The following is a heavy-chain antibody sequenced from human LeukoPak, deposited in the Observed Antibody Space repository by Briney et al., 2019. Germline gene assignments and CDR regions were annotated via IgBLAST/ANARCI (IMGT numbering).Heavy chain of an antibody. Sequence: PGGSLGLSCAASGFTFSSYWMSWVRQAPGKGLEWVANIKQDGSEKYYVDSVKGRFTISRDNAKNSLYLQMNSLRAEDTAVYYCARGFRYNWNYDSAFDIWGQGTMVTVSS. V-gene: IGHV3-7*01. D-gene: IGHD1-7*01. CDR2: IKQDGSEK. CDR1: GFTFSSYW. CDR3: ARGFRYNWNYDSAFDI. J-gene: IGHJ3*02.